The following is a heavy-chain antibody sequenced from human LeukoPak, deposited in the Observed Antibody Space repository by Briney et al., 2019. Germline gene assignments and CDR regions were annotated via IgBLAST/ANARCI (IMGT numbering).Heavy chain of an antibody. V-gene: IGHV4-38-2*02. Sequence: SETLSLTCTVSGYSISSSYYWGWIRQPPGKGLEWIGNIYHSGSTYYNPSLKSRVTISVDTSKNQFSLKLSSVTAADTAVYYCAREFRYSSSWYIHYYYYMDVWGKGTTVTVSS. J-gene: IGHJ6*03. CDR3: AREFRYSSSWYIHYYYYMDV. CDR2: IYHSGST. CDR1: GYSISSSYY. D-gene: IGHD6-13*01.